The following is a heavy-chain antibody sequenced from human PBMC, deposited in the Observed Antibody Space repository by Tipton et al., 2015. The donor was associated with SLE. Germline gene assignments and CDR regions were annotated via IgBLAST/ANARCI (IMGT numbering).Heavy chain of an antibody. Sequence: SLRLSCAASGFTFSSYSMNWVRQAPGKGLEWVSYISSSSTIYYADSVKGRFTISRDNAKNSLYLQMNSLRDEDTAVYYCAREFGAGYCSGGSCYPPYYYYGMDVWGQGTTVTVSS. J-gene: IGHJ6*02. V-gene: IGHV3-48*02. CDR2: ISSSSTI. CDR3: AREFGAGYCSGGSCYPPYYYYGMDV. D-gene: IGHD2-15*01. CDR1: GFTFSSYS.